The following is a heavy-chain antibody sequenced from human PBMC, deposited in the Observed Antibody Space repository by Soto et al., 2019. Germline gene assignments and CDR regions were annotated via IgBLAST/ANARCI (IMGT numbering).Heavy chain of an antibody. CDR1: GGTFSSYA. CDR2: IIPIFGTA. V-gene: IGHV1-69*12. Sequence: QVQLVQSGAEVKKPGYSVKVSCKASGGTFSSYAISWVRQAPGQGLEWMGGIIPIFGTANYEQKFQGRVTITADESTSTAYMELSSLRSEDTAVYYCARLFGIQLWSGMDVWGQGTTVTVSS. J-gene: IGHJ6*02. D-gene: IGHD5-18*01. CDR3: ARLFGIQLWSGMDV.